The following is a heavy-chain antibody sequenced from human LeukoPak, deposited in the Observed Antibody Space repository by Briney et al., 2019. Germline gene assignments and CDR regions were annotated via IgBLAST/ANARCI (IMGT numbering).Heavy chain of an antibody. V-gene: IGHV4-30-2*01. CDR1: GGSISSGGYY. D-gene: IGHD2-8*01. CDR2: IYHSGST. J-gene: IGHJ3*02. Sequence: PSQTLSLTCTVSGGSISSGGYYWSWIRQPPGKGLEWIGYIYHSGSTYYNPSLKSRVTISVDRSKNQFSLKLSSVTAADTAVYYCARDSLGYADDAFDIWGQGTMVTVSS. CDR3: ARDSLGYADDAFDI.